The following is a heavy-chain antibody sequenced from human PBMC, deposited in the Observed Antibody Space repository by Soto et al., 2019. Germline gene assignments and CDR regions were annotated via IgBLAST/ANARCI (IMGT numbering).Heavy chain of an antibody. CDR3: AIKGRVGTLNS. CDR1: GFTVSSNY. CDR2: IYSGGST. V-gene: IGHV3-53*01. J-gene: IGHJ5*02. D-gene: IGHD1-1*01. Sequence: GGSLRLSCAASGFTVSSNYMSWVRQAPGKGLEWVSVIYSGGSTYYADSVKGRFTISRDNSKNTLYLHMNSLRAEDTAVYYCAIKGRVGTLNSWGQGTLVTVSS.